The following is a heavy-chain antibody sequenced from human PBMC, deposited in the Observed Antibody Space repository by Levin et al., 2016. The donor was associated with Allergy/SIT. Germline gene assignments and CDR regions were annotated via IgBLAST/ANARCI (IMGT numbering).Heavy chain of an antibody. D-gene: IGHD5-18*01. CDR1: GFTFSSYS. CDR3: ARAKTGIQLWSRGRYFDY. CDR2: ISSSSSYI. J-gene: IGHJ4*02. Sequence: GGSLRLSCAASGFTFSSYSMNWVRQAPGKGLEWVSSISSSSSYIYYADSVKGRFTISRDNAKNSLYLQMNSLRAEDTAVYYCARAKTGIQLWSRGRYFDYWGQGTLVTVSS. V-gene: IGHV3-21*01.